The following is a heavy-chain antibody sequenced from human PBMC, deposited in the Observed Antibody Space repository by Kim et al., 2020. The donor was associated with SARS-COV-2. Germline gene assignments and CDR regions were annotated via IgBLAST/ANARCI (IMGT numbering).Heavy chain of an antibody. CDR3: ARGFNWGFDS. Sequence: SETLSLTCAVSGASISSSTWWSWVRQPPGKGLEWIGRIYHTGRTNYNPSLKSRVTVSVDKSKNQFSLNLSSVTAADTAMYYCARGFNWGFDSWGQGALVTVSS. CDR1: GASISSSTW. D-gene: IGHD7-27*01. V-gene: IGHV4-4*02. J-gene: IGHJ4*02. CDR2: IYHTGRT.